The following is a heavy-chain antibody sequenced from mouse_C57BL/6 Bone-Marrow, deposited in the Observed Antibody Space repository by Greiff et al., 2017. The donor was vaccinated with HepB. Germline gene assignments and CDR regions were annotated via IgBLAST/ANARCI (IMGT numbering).Heavy chain of an antibody. D-gene: IGHD2-3*01. V-gene: IGHV7-1*01. CDR1: GFTFSDFY. Sequence: EVKLVESGGGLVQSGRSLRLSCATSGFTFSDFYMEWVRQAPGKGLEWIAASRNKANDYTTEYSASVKGRFIVSRDTSQSILYLQMNALRAEDTAIYYCARALIYDGYYLDYWGQGTTLTVSS. J-gene: IGHJ2*01. CDR2: SRNKANDYTT. CDR3: ARALIYDGYYLDY.